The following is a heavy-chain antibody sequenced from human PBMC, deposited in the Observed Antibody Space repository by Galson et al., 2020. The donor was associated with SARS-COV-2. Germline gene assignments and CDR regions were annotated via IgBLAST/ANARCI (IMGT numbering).Heavy chain of an antibody. CDR1: GFTLTDAW. CDR2: ITSKGHGETI. V-gene: IGHV3-15*01. J-gene: IGHJ3*01. D-gene: IGHD2-2*03. CDR3: TIGLCTTTSCHWDDAFDV. Sequence: GESLKISCAASGFTLTDAWVTWVRQAPGKGLEWVGRITSKGHGETIHYATPVKGRFTISRDGSENTVSLQMSSLKTEDTAVYYCTIGLCTTTSCHWDDAFDVWGQGTLVTVSS.